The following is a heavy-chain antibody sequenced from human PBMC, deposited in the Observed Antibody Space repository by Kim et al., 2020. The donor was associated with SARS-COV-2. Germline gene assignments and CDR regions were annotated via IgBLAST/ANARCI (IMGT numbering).Heavy chain of an antibody. CDR3: ARHYSSSSYFDY. Sequence: NHNPTLQSRLTISVDTSKNQFSLKLSSVTAADTAVYYCARHYSSSSYFDYWGQGTLVTVSS. V-gene: IGHV4-59*08. D-gene: IGHD6-13*01. J-gene: IGHJ4*02.